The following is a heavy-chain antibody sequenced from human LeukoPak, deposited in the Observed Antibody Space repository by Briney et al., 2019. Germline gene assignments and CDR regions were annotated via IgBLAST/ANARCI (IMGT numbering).Heavy chain of an antibody. J-gene: IGHJ4*02. Sequence: PGGSLRLSCAASGFTFSSYAMHWVRQAPGKGLEYVSAISSNGGSTYYANSVKGRFTISRDNSKNTLYLQMGSLRAEDMAVYYCARGSYCSSTSSYGIRMDYWGQGTLVTVSS. D-gene: IGHD2-2*01. CDR3: ARGSYCSSTSSYGIRMDY. V-gene: IGHV3-64*01. CDR1: GFTFSSYA. CDR2: ISSNGGST.